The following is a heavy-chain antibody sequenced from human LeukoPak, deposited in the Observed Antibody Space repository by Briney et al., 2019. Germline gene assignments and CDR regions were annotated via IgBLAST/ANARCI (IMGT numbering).Heavy chain of an antibody. J-gene: IGHJ4*02. CDR3: SRQFSSCFDY. V-gene: IGHV3-21*01. D-gene: IGHD1-26*01. CDR2: ISSSSSYI. Sequence: GGPLNLSWQASEFTFSGYGMNWVRQAPGKGLEWVSSISSSSSYIYYADSVKGRFTISRDNAKNSLYLQMNSLRAEDTAVYYCSRQFSSCFDYWGQGTLVTVSS. CDR1: EFTFSGYG.